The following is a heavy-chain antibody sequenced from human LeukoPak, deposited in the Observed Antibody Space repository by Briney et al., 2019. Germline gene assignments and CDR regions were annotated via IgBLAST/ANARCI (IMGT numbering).Heavy chain of an antibody. J-gene: IGHJ6*02. Sequence: GGSLRLSCAASGFTFSSYGMNWIRQAPGKGLEWVSSISSSSSYIYYADSVKGRFTISRDNAKNSLYLQMNSLRAEDTAVYYCARDRVGYCSGGSCYLPNYYYYYGMDVWGQGTTVTVSS. CDR3: ARDRVGYCSGGSCYLPNYYYYYGMDV. CDR2: ISSSSSYI. CDR1: GFTFSSYG. D-gene: IGHD2-15*01. V-gene: IGHV3-21*01.